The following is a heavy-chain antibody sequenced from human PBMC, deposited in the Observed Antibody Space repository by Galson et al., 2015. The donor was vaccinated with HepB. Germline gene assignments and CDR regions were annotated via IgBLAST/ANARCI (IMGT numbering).Heavy chain of an antibody. CDR3: ARDTPDYGDGIDY. V-gene: IGHV1-46*01. CDR2: INPSGGTT. CDR1: GYTFTSYY. D-gene: IGHD4-17*01. Sequence: SVKVSCKASGYTFTSYYMHWVRQAPGQGLEWTGIINPSGGTTSYAQKFQGRVTMTRDTSTSTVYMELSSLRSEDTAVYYCARDTPDYGDGIDYWGQGTLVTVSS. J-gene: IGHJ4*02.